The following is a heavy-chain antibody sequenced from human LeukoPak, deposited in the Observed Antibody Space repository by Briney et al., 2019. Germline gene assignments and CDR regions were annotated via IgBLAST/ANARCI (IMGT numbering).Heavy chain of an antibody. CDR2: ISYDGSNK. Sequence: GGSLRLPCAASGFTFSSYGMHWVRQAPGKGLEWVAVISYDGSNKYYADSVKGRFTISRDNSKNTLYLQMNSLRAEDTAVYYCAKDSPYLDYWGQGTLVTVSS. CDR1: GFTFSSYG. V-gene: IGHV3-30*18. J-gene: IGHJ4*02. CDR3: AKDSPYLDY.